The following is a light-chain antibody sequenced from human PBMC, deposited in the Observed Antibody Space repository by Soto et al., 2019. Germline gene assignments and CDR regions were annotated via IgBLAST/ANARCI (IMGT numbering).Light chain of an antibody. Sequence: QSVLTQPPSVSGAPGQRVTISCTGSSSNIGAGYDVHWYQQFAGTVPKLLISANNNRPSGVPDRFSGSKSGTSASLAISGLQTEDEGDYYCQSFDSSLSGSVVFGGGTQLTVL. V-gene: IGLV1-40*01. CDR2: ANN. CDR1: SSNIGAGYD. J-gene: IGLJ2*01. CDR3: QSFDSSLSGSVV.